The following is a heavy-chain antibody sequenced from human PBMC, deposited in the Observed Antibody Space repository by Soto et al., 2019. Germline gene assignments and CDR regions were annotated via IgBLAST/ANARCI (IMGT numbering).Heavy chain of an antibody. Sequence: ASVKVSCKASGYTFTSYPMHWVRQAPGQRLEWMGWINVGNGNTKYSQKFQGRVTITRDTSASTAYLDLISLRSEDTAVYYCTRDRNIAAAIDYWGQGTLVTVSS. D-gene: IGHD6-13*01. CDR1: GYTFTSYP. J-gene: IGHJ4*02. CDR2: INVGNGNT. CDR3: TRDRNIAAAIDY. V-gene: IGHV1-3*01.